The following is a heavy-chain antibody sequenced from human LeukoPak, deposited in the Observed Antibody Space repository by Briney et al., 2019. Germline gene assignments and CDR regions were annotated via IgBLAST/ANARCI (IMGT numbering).Heavy chain of an antibody. J-gene: IGHJ4*02. CDR3: AREGRYDILTPPFDY. Sequence: PGRSLRLSCAASGFTFSSYAMHWVRQAPGKGLEWVAVISYDGSNKYYADSVKGRFTITRDNSKNTLYLQMNSLRAEDTAVYYCAREGRYDILTPPFDYWGQGTLVTVFS. D-gene: IGHD3-9*01. CDR1: GFTFSSYA. CDR2: ISYDGSNK. V-gene: IGHV3-30*04.